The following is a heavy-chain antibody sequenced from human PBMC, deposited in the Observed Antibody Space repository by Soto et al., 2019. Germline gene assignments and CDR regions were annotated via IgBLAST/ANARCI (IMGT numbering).Heavy chain of an antibody. Sequence: GGSLRLSCAASGFTFEDFAMNWVRQAPGKGPEWVSRISWNGGRIDYADSVKGRFTISRDNAKNSVYLDMNSLSAEDTAVYYCARESEDLTSNFDYWGQGTLVTVSS. CDR2: ISWNGGRI. CDR3: ARESEDLTSNFDY. V-gene: IGHV3-9*01. CDR1: GFTFEDFA. J-gene: IGHJ4*02.